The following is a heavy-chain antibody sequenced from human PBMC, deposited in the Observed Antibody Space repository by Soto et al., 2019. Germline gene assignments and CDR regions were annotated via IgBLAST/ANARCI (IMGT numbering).Heavy chain of an antibody. Sequence: QVQLVQSGAEVKKPGSSVKVSCKASGGTFSSYTISWVRQAPGQGLEWMGRIIPILGIANYAQKFQGRVTITADKSTCTAYMELSSLRSEDTAVDYCATDRGYDFGSPVWGQGTLVTVSS. CDR1: GGTFSSYT. D-gene: IGHD5-12*01. CDR2: IIPILGIA. V-gene: IGHV1-69*02. J-gene: IGHJ4*02. CDR3: ATDRGYDFGSPV.